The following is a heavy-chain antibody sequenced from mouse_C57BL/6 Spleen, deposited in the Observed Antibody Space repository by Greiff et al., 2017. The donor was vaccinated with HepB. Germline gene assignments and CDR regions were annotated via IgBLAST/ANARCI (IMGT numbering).Heavy chain of an antibody. CDR3: ARGLYSNYFDY. Sequence: QVQLKESGAELVKPGASVKLSCKASGYTFTSYWMHWVKQRPGRGLKWIGRIDPNSGGTKYNEKFKSKATLTVDKPSSTAYMQLSSLTSEDSAVYYCARGLYSNYFDYWGQGTTLTVSS. D-gene: IGHD2-5*01. CDR1: GYTFTSYW. J-gene: IGHJ2*01. CDR2: IDPNSGGT. V-gene: IGHV1-72*01.